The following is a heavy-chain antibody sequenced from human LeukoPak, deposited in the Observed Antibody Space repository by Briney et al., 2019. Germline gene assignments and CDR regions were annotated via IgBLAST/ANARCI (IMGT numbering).Heavy chain of an antibody. CDR2: IYHSGST. V-gene: IGHV4-38-2*01. CDR1: SFSISSGYY. J-gene: IGHJ4*02. CDR3: ATEPGGDFDY. D-gene: IGHD3-16*01. Sequence: SETLSLTCAASSFSISSGYYWGWIRQPPGKGLEWIGSIYHSGSTYYNPSLKSRVTISVDTSKNQFSLKLSSVTAADTAVYYCATEPGGDFDYWGQGTLVTVSS.